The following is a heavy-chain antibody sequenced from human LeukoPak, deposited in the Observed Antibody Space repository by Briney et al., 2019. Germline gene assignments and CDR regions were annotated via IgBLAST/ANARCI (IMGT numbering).Heavy chain of an antibody. CDR3: AKVGSSSWVHDAFDI. CDR2: ISWNSGSI. J-gene: IGHJ3*02. CDR1: GFSFGDYG. Sequence: GKSLRLYCEASGFSFGDYGMHWGRQAPGKGLEWVSGISWNSGSIGYADSVKGRFTISRDNAKNSLYLQMNSLRVEDTALYYCAKVGSSSWVHDAFDIWGQGTMVTVSS. D-gene: IGHD6-13*01. V-gene: IGHV3-9*01.